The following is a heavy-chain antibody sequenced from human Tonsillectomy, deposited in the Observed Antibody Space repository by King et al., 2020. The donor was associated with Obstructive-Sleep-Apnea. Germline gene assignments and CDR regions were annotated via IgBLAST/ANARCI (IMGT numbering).Heavy chain of an antibody. Sequence: EVQLVESGGGLVKPGGSLRLSCAASGFTFSNAWMSWVRQAPGKGLEWVGRIKSKTDGGTTDYAAPVKGRFTISRDDSKNTLYLQMNSLKTEDTAVYYCTTDFIVVVVAATAPLPTDYWGQGTLVTVSS. J-gene: IGHJ4*02. D-gene: IGHD2-15*01. V-gene: IGHV3-15*01. CDR3: TTDFIVVVVAATAPLPTDY. CDR1: GFTFSNAW. CDR2: IKSKTDGGTT.